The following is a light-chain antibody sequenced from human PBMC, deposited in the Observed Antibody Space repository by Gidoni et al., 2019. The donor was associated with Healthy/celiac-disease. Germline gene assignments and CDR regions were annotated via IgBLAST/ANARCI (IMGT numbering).Light chain of an antibody. J-gene: IGLJ2*01. CDR2: QDS. CDR3: QAWDSSTGV. V-gene: IGLV3-1*01. CDR1: KLWDKS. Sequence: SYALTQPPAVFVSPGQTASITCSGDKLWDKSACWYQQKPGQSPVLVIDQDSKRPTGIPERFSGSNSGNTATLTISGTQAMDEADYYCQAWDSSTGVFGGGTKLTVL.